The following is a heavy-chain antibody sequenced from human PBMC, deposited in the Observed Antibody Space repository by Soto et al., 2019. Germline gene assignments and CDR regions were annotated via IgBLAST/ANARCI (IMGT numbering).Heavy chain of an antibody. V-gene: IGHV4-59*12. CDR1: GGSISSYY. D-gene: IGHD5-12*01. Sequence: PSETLSLTCTVSGGSISSYYWSWIRQPPGKGLEWIGYIYYSGSTNYNPSLKSRVTISVDTSKNQFSLKLSSVTAADTAVYYCARVGSGYDYMPDAFDIWGQGTMVTVSS. CDR2: IYYSGST. CDR3: ARVGSGYDYMPDAFDI. J-gene: IGHJ3*02.